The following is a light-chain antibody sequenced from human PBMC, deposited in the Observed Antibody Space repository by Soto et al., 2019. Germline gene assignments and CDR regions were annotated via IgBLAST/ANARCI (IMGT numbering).Light chain of an antibody. CDR1: QDISNY. Sequence: DIQMTQSPSSLSASVGDRVTITCQASQDISNYLNWYQQKPGKAPKLLIYDASNLETGVPSRFSGSGSGTDFTFPISSLQPEDIATYYCQQYDNLPRVTFGPGTKVDIK. V-gene: IGKV1-33*01. CDR2: DAS. J-gene: IGKJ3*01. CDR3: QQYDNLPRVT.